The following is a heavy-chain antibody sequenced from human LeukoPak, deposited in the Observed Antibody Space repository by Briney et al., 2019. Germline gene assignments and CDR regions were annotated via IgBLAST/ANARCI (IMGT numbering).Heavy chain of an antibody. Sequence: PGGSLRLSCAASGFTFSSYSMNWVPQAPGKGLEWVSYISSSSSSSTSIYYADSVKGRFTISRDNAKNSLYLQMNSLRAEDTAVYYCARSTTYSIPPFDYWGQGTLVTVSS. J-gene: IGHJ4*02. CDR2: ISSSSSSSTSI. V-gene: IGHV3-48*04. D-gene: IGHD6-13*01. CDR1: GFTFSSYS. CDR3: ARSTTYSIPPFDY.